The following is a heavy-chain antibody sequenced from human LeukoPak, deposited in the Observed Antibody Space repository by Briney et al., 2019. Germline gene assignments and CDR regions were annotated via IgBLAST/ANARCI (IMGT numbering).Heavy chain of an antibody. V-gene: IGHV1-69*04. CDR2: IIPILGIA. J-gene: IGHJ4*02. Sequence: SVKASCKASGGTFISYTISWVRQAPGQGLEWMGRIIPILGIANYAQKFQGRVTITADKSTSTAYMELSSLRSEDTAVYYCAREPGSGSYYGFDYWGQGTLVTASS. CDR3: AREPGSGSYYGFDY. CDR1: GGTFISYT. D-gene: IGHD1-26*01.